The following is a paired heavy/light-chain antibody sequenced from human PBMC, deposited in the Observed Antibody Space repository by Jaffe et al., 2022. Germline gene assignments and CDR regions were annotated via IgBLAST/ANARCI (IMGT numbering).Light chain of an antibody. CDR1: SGSVSTSHC. Sequence: QTVVTQEPSFSVSPGGTVTLTCGLSSGSVSTSHCPSWYQQTPGQAPRAVIYNTNTRSSGVPDRFSGSLLGNKAALTITGAQADDDSHYYCVLYLGSGGWVFGGGTKLTVL. J-gene: IGLJ3*02. CDR3: VLYLGSGGWV. CDR2: NTN. V-gene: IGLV8-61*01.
Heavy chain of an antibody. CDR2: FYYSGT. D-gene: IGHD5-12*01. CDR3: ARNSPYSAYEFDY. CDR1: GDSISGGSYY. Sequence: QLQLQESGPGLVKPSETLSLTCTVSGDSISGGSYYWSWIRQSPGKALEWIGHFYYSGTNYNPSLKSRVSISIDASKNQFSLRLTSLTAADTAVYYCARNSPYSAYEFDYWGQGTLVTVSS. J-gene: IGHJ4*02. V-gene: IGHV4-61*01.